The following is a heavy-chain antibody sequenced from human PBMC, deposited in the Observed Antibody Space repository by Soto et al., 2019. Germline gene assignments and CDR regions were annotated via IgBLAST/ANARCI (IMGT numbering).Heavy chain of an antibody. D-gene: IGHD6-13*01. CDR1: GGSIGSGGYY. J-gene: IGHJ6*02. Sequence: PSETLSLTCTVSGGSIGSGGYYWSGIRQHPGKGLEWIGYIYYSGSTYYNPSLKSRVTISVDTSKNQFSLKLSSVTAADTAVYYCARDRQQLSTTGRYGMDVWGQGTTVTVSS. CDR3: ARDRQQLSTTGRYGMDV. CDR2: IYYSGST. V-gene: IGHV4-31*03.